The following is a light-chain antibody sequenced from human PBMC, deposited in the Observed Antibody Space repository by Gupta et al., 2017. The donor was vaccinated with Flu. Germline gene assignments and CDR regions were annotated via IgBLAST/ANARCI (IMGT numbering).Light chain of an antibody. V-gene: IGLV3-21*02. Sequence: SSVLTQPPSVSLASGQTARITCGGDNIESKSVHWYQQRPGQAPVQVVYDDSVRPSGIPDRFSGSNSGNTATLNISRVEAGDEADYYCQVWDSRSEHYVFGTGTKVTVL. CDR1: NIESKS. J-gene: IGLJ1*01. CDR3: QVWDSRSEHYV. CDR2: DDS.